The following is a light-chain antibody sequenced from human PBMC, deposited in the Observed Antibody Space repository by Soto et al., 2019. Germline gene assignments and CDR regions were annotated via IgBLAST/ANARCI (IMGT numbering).Light chain of an antibody. Sequence: EIVLTQSPATLSLSPGERATLSCRASQSVSRYLAWYQQKPGQAPRLLIYDASNRATGITARFSGSGSGTDFTLTISSLEPEDFAVYYCQQRSNSPLTFGGGTKVVNK. CDR3: QQRSNSPLT. CDR2: DAS. CDR1: QSVSRY. J-gene: IGKJ4*01. V-gene: IGKV3-11*01.